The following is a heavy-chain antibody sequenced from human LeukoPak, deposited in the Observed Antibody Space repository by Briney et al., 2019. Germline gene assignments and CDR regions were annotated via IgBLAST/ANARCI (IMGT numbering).Heavy chain of an antibody. CDR1: GDSIRSGAFY. J-gene: IGHJ6*02. D-gene: IGHD5-24*01. CDR2: IHYSGSS. CDR3: ARASAMAPRSYGMDV. Sequence: SETLSLTCTVSGDSIRSGAFYWSWIRQSPGTGLEWIGYIHYSGSSDYNPSLKSRVTISVDASKNQFSLRLSSVTAADTDVYYCARASAMAPRSYGMDVWGQGTTVTVSS. V-gene: IGHV4-31*03.